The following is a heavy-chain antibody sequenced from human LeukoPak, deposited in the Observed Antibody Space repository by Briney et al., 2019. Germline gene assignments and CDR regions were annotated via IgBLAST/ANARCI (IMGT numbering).Heavy chain of an antibody. J-gene: IGHJ4*02. CDR3: ARVAPEAYYYDSSGPIDY. CDR2: INHSGST. V-gene: IGHV4-34*01. CDR1: GGSFSGYY. Sequence: SETLSLTCAVYGGSFSGYYWSWIRQPPGKGLEWIGEINHSGSTNYNPSLKSRVTISVDTSKNQFPLKLSSVTAADTAVYYCARVAPEAYYYDSSGPIDYWGQGTLVTVSS. D-gene: IGHD3-22*01.